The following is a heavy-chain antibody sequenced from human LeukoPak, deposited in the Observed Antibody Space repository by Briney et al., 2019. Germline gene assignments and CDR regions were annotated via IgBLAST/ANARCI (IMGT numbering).Heavy chain of an antibody. CDR3: ARVGSYYDSSGYYPDY. Sequence: GGSLRLSCAGAGFTFSNYGMHWGRQGPGKGLEWVSSISSSISYIYYADSVKGRFTISRDNAKNSLYLQMNSLRAEDTAVYYCARVGSYYDSSGYYPDYWGQGTLVTVSS. V-gene: IGHV3-21*01. CDR2: ISSSISYI. J-gene: IGHJ4*02. D-gene: IGHD3-22*01. CDR1: GFTFSNYG.